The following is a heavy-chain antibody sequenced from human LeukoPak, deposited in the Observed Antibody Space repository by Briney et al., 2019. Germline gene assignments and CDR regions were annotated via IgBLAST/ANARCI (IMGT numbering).Heavy chain of an antibody. CDR1: GGSLSSYY. CDR2: IYYSGST. V-gene: IGHV4-59*01. CDR3: ARHDFWSGYPTDY. Sequence: PSGTLSLTCTGSGGSLSSYYWSWILQPPGKGLEWMGYIYYSGSTNYNPSLKSRVTISVHTSKNQFSLKMSYVTAADTAVYYCARHDFWSGYPTDYWGQGTLVTVSS. D-gene: IGHD3-3*01. J-gene: IGHJ4*02.